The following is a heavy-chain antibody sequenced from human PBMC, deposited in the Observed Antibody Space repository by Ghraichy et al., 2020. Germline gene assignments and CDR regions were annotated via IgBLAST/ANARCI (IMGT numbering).Heavy chain of an antibody. CDR2: IYYSGNT. Sequence: SETLSLTCTVSGGSISSSNYYWGWIRQPPGKGLEWIGSIYYSGNTYYNPSLKSRVTISVDTSKNQFSLKLSSVTAADTAVYYCARQGLSSSYYDFWSAYLMYYYGMDVWGQGTTVTVSS. CDR3: ARQGLSSSYYDFWSAYLMYYYGMDV. D-gene: IGHD3-3*01. J-gene: IGHJ6*02. V-gene: IGHV4-39*01. CDR1: GGSISSSNYY.